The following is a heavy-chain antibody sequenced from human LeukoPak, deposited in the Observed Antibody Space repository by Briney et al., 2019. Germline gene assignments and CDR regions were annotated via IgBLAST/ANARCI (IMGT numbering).Heavy chain of an antibody. D-gene: IGHD2-15*01. V-gene: IGHV3-7*03. CDR1: GFTSSSYW. J-gene: IGHJ4*02. Sequence: GGSLRLSCAASGFTSSSYWMSWVRQAPGKGLEWVANIKQDGSEKYYVDSVKGRFTISRDNAKNSLYLQMNSLRAEDTAVYYCARAPYCIGGSCRFDYWGQGTLVTVSS. CDR2: IKQDGSEK. CDR3: ARAPYCIGGSCRFDY.